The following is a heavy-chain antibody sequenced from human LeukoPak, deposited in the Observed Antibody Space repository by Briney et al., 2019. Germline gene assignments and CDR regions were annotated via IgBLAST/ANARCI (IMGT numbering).Heavy chain of an antibody. Sequence: SGPALVKPTQTPTLTCTFSGFSLSTSGMRVTWLRQPPGKALEWLARIDWDDDKFYTTSLKTRLTISKDTSKNQVVLTMTNMDPVDTATYYCARINGYYYFFDHWGPGTLVTVSS. V-gene: IGHV2-70*04. CDR1: GFSLSTSGMR. CDR3: ARINGYYYFFDH. CDR2: IDWDDDK. D-gene: IGHD3-22*01. J-gene: IGHJ4*02.